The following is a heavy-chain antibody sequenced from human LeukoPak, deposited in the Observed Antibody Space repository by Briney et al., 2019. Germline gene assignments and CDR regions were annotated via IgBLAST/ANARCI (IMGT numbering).Heavy chain of an antibody. CDR1: GFTFNTYS. CDR2: ITSSSNYM. D-gene: IGHD4-17*01. J-gene: IGHJ4*02. Sequence: PAGSLRLSCAASGFTFNTYSMNWVRQAPGKGLEWVSSITSSSNYMYYADSVRGRFTISRDNAKNSLYLQMNSLRAEDTAVYYCASFMTTVSINDYWGQGTLVTVSS. CDR3: ASFMTTVSINDY. V-gene: IGHV3-21*01.